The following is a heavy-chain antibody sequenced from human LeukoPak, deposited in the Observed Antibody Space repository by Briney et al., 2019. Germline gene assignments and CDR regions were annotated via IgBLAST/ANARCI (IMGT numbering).Heavy chain of an antibody. CDR3: AKGGTYSGSYLDY. CDR1: GGSISSSNW. V-gene: IGHV4-4*02. J-gene: IGHJ4*02. D-gene: IGHD1-26*01. Sequence: PSGTLSLTCAVSGGSISSSNWWSWVRPPPGKGLEWIGEIYHSGSPNYNPSLKSRVTISVDKSKNQFSLRLSSVTAADTAVYYCAKGGTYSGSYLDYWGQGTLVTVSS. CDR2: IYHSGSP.